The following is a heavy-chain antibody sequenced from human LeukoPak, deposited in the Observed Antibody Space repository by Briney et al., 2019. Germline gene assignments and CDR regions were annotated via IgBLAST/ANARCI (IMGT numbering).Heavy chain of an antibody. Sequence: GGSLRLSCAASGFTFSTYAIHWVRQAPGKGLEWVAVISFDGVNTFYADSVKGRFTISRDNSKNTLYLQMNSLRAEDTAVYYCAKAPGGLRAFDIWGQGTMVTVSS. CDR3: AKAPGGLRAFDI. V-gene: IGHV3-30*04. CDR1: GFTFSTYA. J-gene: IGHJ3*02. CDR2: ISFDGVNT. D-gene: IGHD5-18*01.